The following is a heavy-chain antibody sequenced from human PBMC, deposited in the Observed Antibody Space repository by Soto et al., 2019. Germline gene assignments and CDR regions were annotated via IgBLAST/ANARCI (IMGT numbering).Heavy chain of an antibody. CDR3: ASGDGYNYDCDY. D-gene: IGHD5-12*01. V-gene: IGHV1-69*13. CDR1: GGTLSSYT. J-gene: IGHJ4*02. CDR2: IIPIFGTA. Sequence: ASVKVSCKASGGTLSSYTISWVRQAPGQGLEWMGGIIPIFGTANYAQKFQGRVTITADESTSTAYMELSSLRSEDTAVYYCASGDGYNYDCDYWGQGTLVTVSS.